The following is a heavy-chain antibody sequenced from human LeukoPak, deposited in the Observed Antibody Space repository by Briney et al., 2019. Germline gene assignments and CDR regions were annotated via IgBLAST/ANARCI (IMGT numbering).Heavy chain of an antibody. J-gene: IGHJ4*02. Sequence: ASVKVSCKASGGTFSSYTISWVRQAPGQGLEWMGRIIPILGIANYAQKFQGRVTITADKSTSTAYMELSSLRSEDTAVYYCARAGGYSYGTLGYWGQGTLVTVSS. D-gene: IGHD5-18*01. V-gene: IGHV1-69*02. CDR3: ARAGGYSYGTLGY. CDR2: IIPILGIA. CDR1: GGTFSSYT.